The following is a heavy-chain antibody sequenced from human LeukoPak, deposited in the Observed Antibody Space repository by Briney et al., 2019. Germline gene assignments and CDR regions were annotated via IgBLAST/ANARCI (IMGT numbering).Heavy chain of an antibody. D-gene: IGHD3-10*01. CDR1: GFTFSSYG. Sequence: GGSLRLSCAASGFTFSSYGMHWVRQAPGKGLEWVAFIRYDGSNKYYADSVKGRLTISRDNSKNTLYLQMNSLRAEDTAVYYCAKVHLITMVRGAITFDYWGQGTLVTVSS. CDR2: IRYDGSNK. CDR3: AKVHLITMVRGAITFDY. V-gene: IGHV3-30*02. J-gene: IGHJ4*02.